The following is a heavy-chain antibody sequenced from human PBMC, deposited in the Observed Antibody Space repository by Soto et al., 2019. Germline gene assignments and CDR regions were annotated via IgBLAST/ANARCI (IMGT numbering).Heavy chain of an antibody. CDR1: GFPFSTSA. V-gene: IGHV3-23*01. D-gene: IGHD1-26*01. CDR3: AKYSGSYPVYNGLSL. J-gene: IGHJ6*02. Sequence: EVQLLESGGGLVQPGGSLRLSCAASGFPFSTSAMNWGRQAPGKGLEWVSIIRGRSDAAYYAESVKGWFASSRDNSKNPLYLQMNGLRAEDTAVYYCAKYSGSYPVYNGLSLWGQGTTVTVS. CDR2: IRGRSDAA.